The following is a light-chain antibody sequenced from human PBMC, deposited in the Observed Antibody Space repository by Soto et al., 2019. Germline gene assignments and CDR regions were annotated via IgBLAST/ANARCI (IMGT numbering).Light chain of an antibody. CDR1: SSDIGDYNY. CDR2: DLS. CDR3: SSYTRSCTRV. J-gene: IGLJ1*01. Sequence: QSALTQPASVSGSPGQSITISCTATSSDIGDYNYVSWYLQHPGKAPKLIIYDLSYRPSGISNRFSGSKSVNTASLTISGLQAEDEADYYCSSYTRSCTRVFGPGTKLTVL. V-gene: IGLV2-14*03.